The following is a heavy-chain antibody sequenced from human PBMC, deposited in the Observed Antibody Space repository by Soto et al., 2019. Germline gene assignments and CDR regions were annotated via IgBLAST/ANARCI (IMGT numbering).Heavy chain of an antibody. CDR2: IHSDGSST. Sequence: EVQLVESGGGLVQPGESLRLSCAASGFTFSYYWMHWVRQAPGKGLVWVSRIHSDGSSTTYADSVKDRFTISRDNARNTLYLPMNRLRAEDTAVYYCARGDRGAFALWGQGTVLTVAS. J-gene: IGHJ3*01. V-gene: IGHV3-74*03. D-gene: IGHD1-26*01. CDR1: GFTFSYYW. CDR3: ARGDRGAFAL.